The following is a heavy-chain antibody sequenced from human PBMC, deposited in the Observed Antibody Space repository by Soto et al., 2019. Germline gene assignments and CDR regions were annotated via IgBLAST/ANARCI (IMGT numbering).Heavy chain of an antibody. CDR1: GGSFSGYY. Sequence: SETLSLTCAVYGGSFSGYYWSWIRQPPGKGLEWIGEINHSGSTNYNPSLKSRVTISVDTSKNQFSLKLSSVTAADTAVYYCARSLVFGSGSFRYYYYYMDVWGKGTTVTVSS. CDR2: INHSGST. D-gene: IGHD3-10*01. J-gene: IGHJ6*03. V-gene: IGHV4-34*01. CDR3: ARSLVFGSGSFRYYYYYMDV.